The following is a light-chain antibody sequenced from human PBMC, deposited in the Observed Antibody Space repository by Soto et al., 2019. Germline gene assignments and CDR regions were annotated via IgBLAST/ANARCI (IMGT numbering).Light chain of an antibody. V-gene: IGKV1-39*01. Sequence: DIQMTQSPSSLSASVGDRVTITCRASQSISSYLNWYQQKPGKAPKLLIYAASSLQSGVPSRFSGNGSGTDFTLTISSLQPEDFATYYCQQSSSTLYTFGQGTKLEIK. J-gene: IGKJ2*01. CDR1: QSISSY. CDR2: AAS. CDR3: QQSSSTLYT.